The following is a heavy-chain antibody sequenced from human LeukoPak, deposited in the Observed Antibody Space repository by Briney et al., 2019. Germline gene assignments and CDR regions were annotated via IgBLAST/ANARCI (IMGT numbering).Heavy chain of an antibody. J-gene: IGHJ4*02. Sequence: PGGSLRLSCAASGFTFSSYAMSWVRQAPGKGLEWVSAISGSGGSTYYAGSVKGRFTISRDNSKNTLYLQMNSLRGEDTAVYYCASNGRGYSYGLDYWGQGTLVTVSS. CDR2: ISGSGGST. D-gene: IGHD5-18*01. CDR3: ASNGRGYSYGLDY. V-gene: IGHV3-23*01. CDR1: GFTFSSYA.